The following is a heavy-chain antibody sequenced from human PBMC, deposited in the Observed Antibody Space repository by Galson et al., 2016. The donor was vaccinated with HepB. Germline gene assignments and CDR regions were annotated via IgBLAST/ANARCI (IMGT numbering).Heavy chain of an antibody. J-gene: IGHJ3*02. Sequence: SVKVSCKASGYSFTGYYIHWVRQAPGQGLEWMGWINPNPGDTNYAQKFQGRVTMPRDTSTSTALVELSRLRSDDTAVYYCARDFYDRNGYKITGPFDIWGQGTMVTVS. V-gene: IGHV1-2*02. CDR3: ARDFYDRNGYKITGPFDI. D-gene: IGHD3-22*01. CDR1: GYSFTGYY. CDR2: INPNPGDT.